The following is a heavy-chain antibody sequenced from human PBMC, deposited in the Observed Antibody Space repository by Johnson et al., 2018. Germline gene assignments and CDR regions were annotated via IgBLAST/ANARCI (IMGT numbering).Heavy chain of an antibody. CDR1: GFTFSSYG. J-gene: IGHJ6*03. Sequence: VQLVQSGGGVVQPGRSLRLSCAASGFTFSSYGMHWVRQAPGKGLEWVAVISYDGSNKYYADSVKGRFTISRDNSKNTLYLQMNSLRAEDTAVYYCAKDTRDNSGDYLYYYYYMDVWGKGTTVTVSS. V-gene: IGHV3-30*18. D-gene: IGHD4-17*01. CDR2: ISYDGSNK. CDR3: AKDTRDNSGDYLYYYYYMDV.